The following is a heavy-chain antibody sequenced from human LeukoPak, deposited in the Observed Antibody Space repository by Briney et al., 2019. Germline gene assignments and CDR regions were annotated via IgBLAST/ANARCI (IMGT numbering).Heavy chain of an antibody. CDR1: GFLFHVYT. CDR2: ISSTGGTI. Sequence: GGSLRLSCRTSGFLFHVYTMTWVRQAPGKGLEWVSFISSTGGTIYYADSVKGRFTVSRDNGKNSLLLQMNSLRAEDTALYYCARGYSRAAFDIWGQGTVVAVSS. V-gene: IGHV3-48*01. D-gene: IGHD2-15*01. J-gene: IGHJ3*02. CDR3: ARGYSRAAFDI.